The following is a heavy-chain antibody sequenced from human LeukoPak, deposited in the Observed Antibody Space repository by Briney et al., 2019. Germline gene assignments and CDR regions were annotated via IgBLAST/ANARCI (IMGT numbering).Heavy chain of an antibody. V-gene: IGHV3-53*01. Sequence: PGGSLRLSCAASGFTVSSNYMSWVRQAPGKGLEWVSVIFSGGTTYYADSVKGRFTISRDNSKNTLYLQMNSLRAEDTAVYYCAREGNYYDMDVWGQGTTATVSS. CDR1: GFTVSSNY. J-gene: IGHJ6*02. CDR3: AREGNYYDMDV. CDR2: IFSGGTT.